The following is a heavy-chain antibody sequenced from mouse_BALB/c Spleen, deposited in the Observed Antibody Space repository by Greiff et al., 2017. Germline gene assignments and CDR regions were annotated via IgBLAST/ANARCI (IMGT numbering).Heavy chain of an antibody. D-gene: IGHD1-1*01. CDR3: ARRREELRGGRAWFAY. CDR1: GYSITSGYS. CDR2: IHYSGST. V-gene: IGHV3-1*02. J-gene: IGHJ3*01. Sequence: EVQVVESGPDLVKPSQSLSLTCTVTGYSITSGYSWHWIRQFPGNKLEWMGYIHYSGSTNYNPSLKSRISITRDTSKNQFFLQLNSVTTEDTATYYCARRREELRGGRAWFAYWGQGTLVTVSA.